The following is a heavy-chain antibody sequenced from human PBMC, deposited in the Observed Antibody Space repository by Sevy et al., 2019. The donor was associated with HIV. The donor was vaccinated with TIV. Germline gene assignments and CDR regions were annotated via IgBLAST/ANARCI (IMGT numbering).Heavy chain of an antibody. Sequence: SETLSLTCTVSGGSISSSSYYWGWIRQPPGKGLEWIGSIYYSGSTYYNPSLKSRVTISVDTSKNQFSLKLSSVTAADTAVYYCARYSIRYCTNGVCFSHFDYWGQGTLVTVSS. CDR2: IYYSGST. CDR3: ARYSIRYCTNGVCFSHFDY. V-gene: IGHV4-39*01. D-gene: IGHD2-8*01. CDR1: GGSISSSSYY. J-gene: IGHJ4*02.